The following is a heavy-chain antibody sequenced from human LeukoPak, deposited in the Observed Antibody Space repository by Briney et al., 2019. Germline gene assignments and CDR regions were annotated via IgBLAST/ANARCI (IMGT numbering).Heavy chain of an antibody. CDR1: GGSFSGYY. D-gene: IGHD4-17*01. J-gene: IGHJ6*02. Sequence: PSETLSLTCAVYGGSFSGYYWSWIRQPPGKGLEWIGYIYYSGSTNYNPSLKSRVTISVDTSKNQFSLKLSSVTAADTAVYYCARGSNGDYPYYYYGMDVWGQGTTVTVSS. V-gene: IGHV4-59*08. CDR3: ARGSNGDYPYYYYGMDV. CDR2: IYYSGST.